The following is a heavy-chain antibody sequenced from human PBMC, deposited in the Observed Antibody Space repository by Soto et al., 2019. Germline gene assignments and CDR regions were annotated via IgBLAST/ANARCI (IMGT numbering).Heavy chain of an antibody. CDR1: GFTFSSYG. D-gene: IGHD2-2*02. V-gene: IGHV3-33*01. J-gene: IGHJ4*02. CDR2: IWYDGSNR. CDR3: ATGDCSSTSCYTRGPFDY. Sequence: PGGSLRLSCAASGFTFSSYGMHWVRQAPGRGLEWVAVIWYDGSNRYYPDSLKGRFTISRDNSKNTLYLQMNSLRAEDTAVYYCATGDCSSTSCYTRGPFDYWGQGTLVTVSS.